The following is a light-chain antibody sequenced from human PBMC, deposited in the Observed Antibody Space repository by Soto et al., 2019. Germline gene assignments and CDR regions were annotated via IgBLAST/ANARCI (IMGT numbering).Light chain of an antibody. CDR2: AVS. Sequence: QSALTQPPSASGSPGQSVAISCTGTSRDVGGQNYVSWYQQHPGKAPKLIIYAVSNRPSVVPDRFSGSKSGNTASLTISGLRAEDEADYYCCSHAGNNNYVFGTGTKVTVL. V-gene: IGLV2-8*01. CDR1: SRDVGGQNY. J-gene: IGLJ1*01. CDR3: CSHAGNNNYV.